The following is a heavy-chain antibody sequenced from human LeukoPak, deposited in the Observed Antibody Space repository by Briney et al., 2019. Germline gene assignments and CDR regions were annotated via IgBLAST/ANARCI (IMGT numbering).Heavy chain of an antibody. D-gene: IGHD5-24*01. CDR3: ARDYKYAFDN. J-gene: IGHJ4*02. V-gene: IGHV3-11*06. CDR1: GFTFSNYA. Sequence: PGGSLRLSCAASGFTFSNYAMGWVRQAPGKGLEWISYIGIDSGNTNYADSVKGRFTISGDKAKNSLYLQMNSLRVEDTAVYYCARDYKYAFDNWGQGTLVTVSS. CDR2: IGIDSGNT.